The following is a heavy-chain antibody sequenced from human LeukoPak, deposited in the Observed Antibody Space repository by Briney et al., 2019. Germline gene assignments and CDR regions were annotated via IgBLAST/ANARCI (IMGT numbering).Heavy chain of an antibody. J-gene: IGHJ5*02. Sequence: SETLSLTCTVSGGSISSSSYYWGWIRQPPGKGLEWIGSIYYSGSTYYNPSLKSRVTISVDTSKNQFSLKLSSVTAADTAVYYCARGCSAGSCWFDPWGQGTLVTVSS. CDR2: IYYSGST. CDR3: ARGCSAGSCWFDP. D-gene: IGHD2-15*01. CDR1: GGSISSSSYY. V-gene: IGHV4-39*01.